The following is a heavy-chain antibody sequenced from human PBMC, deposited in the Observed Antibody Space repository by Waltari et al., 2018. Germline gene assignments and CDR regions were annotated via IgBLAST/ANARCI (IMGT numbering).Heavy chain of an antibody. CDR2: INTNTGNP. CDR3: ARDEYSSSSEKVCWFDP. J-gene: IGHJ5*02. Sequence: QVQLVQSGSELKKPGASVKVSCKASGYTFTSYAMNWVRQAPGQGLEWMGWINTNTGNPTDAQGFTGRFVFSLDTSVSTAYLQISSLKAEDTAVYYCARDEYSSSSEKVCWFDPWGQGTLVTVSS. D-gene: IGHD6-6*01. V-gene: IGHV7-4-1*02. CDR1: GYTFTSYA.